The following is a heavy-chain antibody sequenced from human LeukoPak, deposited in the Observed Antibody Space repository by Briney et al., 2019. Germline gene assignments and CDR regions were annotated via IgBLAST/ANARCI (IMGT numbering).Heavy chain of an antibody. CDR2: ISRSGSTR. J-gene: IGHJ4*02. Sequence: AGGSLRLSCAISGFTFSACELTWVRQAPGKGLEWASYISRSGSTRYYADSVKGRFTISRDNAKNTLYLQMNSLRAEDTAVYYCAGGRYSSVWYWGQGTLVTVSS. V-gene: IGHV3-48*03. D-gene: IGHD6-19*01. CDR1: GFTFSACE. CDR3: AGGRYSSVWY.